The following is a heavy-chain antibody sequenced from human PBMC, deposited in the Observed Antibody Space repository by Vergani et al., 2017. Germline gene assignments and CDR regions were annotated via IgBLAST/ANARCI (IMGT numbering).Heavy chain of an antibody. J-gene: IGHJ4*02. CDR2: IDTANGRP. CDR1: GYTFYGPF. Sequence: QVQLEQSGSELREPGASVKVSCKASGYTFYGPFLNWLRQAPGQGLEWLGWIDTANGRPTYAQGFRGRFVFSVDTSVDSAYLEISSLKADDTAVYYCARGLSRDEYNVLHYWGQGSLVTVSS. V-gene: IGHV7-4-1*02. CDR3: ARGLSRDEYNVLHY. D-gene: IGHD5-24*01.